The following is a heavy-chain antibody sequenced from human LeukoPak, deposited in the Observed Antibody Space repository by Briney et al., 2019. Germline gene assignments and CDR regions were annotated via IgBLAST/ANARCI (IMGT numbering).Heavy chain of an antibody. J-gene: IGHJ4*02. CDR1: GFIFSYYD. V-gene: IGHV3-48*01. Sequence: GGSLRLSCVASGFIFSYYDMGWVRQAPGKGLEWISYISSSRSIMYYADSVLGRFTVSRDNAENTLYPQMNSLRGDGTAVYYCARHNQGSPDYWGQGTLVTVSS. CDR2: ISSSRSIM. CDR3: ARHNQGSPDY.